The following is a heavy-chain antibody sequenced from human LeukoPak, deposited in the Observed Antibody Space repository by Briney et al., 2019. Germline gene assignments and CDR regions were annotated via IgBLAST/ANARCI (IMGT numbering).Heavy chain of an antibody. CDR1: GGSISSGGYY. V-gene: IGHV4-30-2*01. J-gene: IGHJ4*02. D-gene: IGHD3-22*01. CDR2: IYHSGST. Sequence: SQTLSLTCTVSGGSISSGGYYWSWIRQPPGKGLEWIGYIYHSGSTYYNPSLKGRVTISVDRSKNQFSLKLSSVTAADTAVYYCARAPYYDSSGYSSVYYFDYWGQGTLVTVSS. CDR3: ARAPYYDSSGYSSVYYFDY.